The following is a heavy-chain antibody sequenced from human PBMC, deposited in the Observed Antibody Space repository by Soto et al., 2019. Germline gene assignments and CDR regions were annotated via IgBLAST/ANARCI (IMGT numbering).Heavy chain of an antibody. D-gene: IGHD2-15*01. CDR3: ARDNQYCSGGSCYSEGMDV. V-gene: IGHV4-59*01. CDR2: IYYSGST. Sequence: QGQLQESGPGLVKPSETLSLTCTVSGGSISSYYWSWIRQPPGKGLEWIGYIYYSGSTNYNPSLKSRVTISVDTSKNHFSLKLSSVTAADTAVYYCARDNQYCSGGSCYSEGMDVWGQGTTVTVSS. CDR1: GGSISSYY. J-gene: IGHJ6*02.